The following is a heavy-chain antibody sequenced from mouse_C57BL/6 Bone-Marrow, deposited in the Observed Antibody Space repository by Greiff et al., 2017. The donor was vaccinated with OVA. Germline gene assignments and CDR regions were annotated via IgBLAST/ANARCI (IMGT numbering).Heavy chain of an antibody. Sequence: QVQLKQPGAELVRPGTSVKLSCKASGYTFTSYWMHWVKQRPGQGLEWIGVIDPSDSYTNYNQKFKGKATLTVDTSSSTAYMQLSSLTSEDSAVYYCAGGERDYWGQGTTLTVSS. CDR3: AGGERDY. J-gene: IGHJ2*01. CDR1: GYTFTSYW. CDR2: IDPSDSYT. V-gene: IGHV1-59*01.